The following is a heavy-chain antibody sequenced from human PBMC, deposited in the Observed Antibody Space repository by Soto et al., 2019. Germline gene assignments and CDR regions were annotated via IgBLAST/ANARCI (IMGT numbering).Heavy chain of an antibody. D-gene: IGHD2-21*02. Sequence: QVQLQESGPGLVKPSQTLSLTCTVSGGSISSGGYYWSWIRQHPGKGLEWIGYIYYSGSTYYNPSLKSRVTISVDTSKNQSSLKLSSVTAADTAVYYCARETVVTPYTLDYWGQGTLVTVSS. J-gene: IGHJ4*02. CDR3: ARETVVTPYTLDY. V-gene: IGHV4-31*03. CDR1: GGSISSGGYY. CDR2: IYYSGST.